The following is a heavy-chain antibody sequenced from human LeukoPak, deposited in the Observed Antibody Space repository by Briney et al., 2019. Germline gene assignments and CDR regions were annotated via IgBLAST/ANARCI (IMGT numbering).Heavy chain of an antibody. Sequence: PGGSLRLSCAASGFTFDDYGMSWVRQAPGKGVEWGAGMNWNGGSTDYADSVKGRFTIYRDNAKNSLYLQMNSLRAEDTALYYCARDETVAVAGTFSYWGQGTLVTVSS. D-gene: IGHD6-19*01. CDR3: ARDETVAVAGTFSY. CDR1: GFTFDDYG. J-gene: IGHJ4*02. CDR2: MNWNGGST. V-gene: IGHV3-20*04.